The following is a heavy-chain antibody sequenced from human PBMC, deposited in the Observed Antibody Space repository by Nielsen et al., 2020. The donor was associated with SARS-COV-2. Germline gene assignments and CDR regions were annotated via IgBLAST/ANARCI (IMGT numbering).Heavy chain of an antibody. V-gene: IGHV4-61*02. CDR3: ARGTYYYGMDV. J-gene: IGHJ6*02. CDR2: IYTSGST. CDR1: GGSISSGSYY. Sequence: SETLSLTCTVSGGSISSGSYYWSWIRQPAGKGLEWIGRIYTSGSTTYNPSVMSRVAISIDTSKSQFSLKLSSVTAADTAVYYCARGTYYYGMDVWGQGTTVTVSS.